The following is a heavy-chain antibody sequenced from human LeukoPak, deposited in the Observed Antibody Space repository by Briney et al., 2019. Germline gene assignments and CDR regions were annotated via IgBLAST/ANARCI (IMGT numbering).Heavy chain of an antibody. CDR3: ARAPHPYCSGGNCIYFDY. V-gene: IGHV3-21*01. Sequence: GGSLRLSCAASGFTFSSYSMNWVRQAPGKGLEWVSSISSSSGYIYYTDSVKGRFTLSRDNAKKSLYLQMNSLRAEDTAVYYCARAPHPYCSGGNCIYFDYWGQGTLVTVSS. CDR2: ISSSSGYI. J-gene: IGHJ4*02. CDR1: GFTFSSYS. D-gene: IGHD2-15*01.